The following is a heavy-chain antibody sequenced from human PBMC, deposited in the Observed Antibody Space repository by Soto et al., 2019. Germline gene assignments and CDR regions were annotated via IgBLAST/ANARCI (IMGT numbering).Heavy chain of an antibody. CDR1: GYTFTDYD. J-gene: IGHJ4*02. CDR2: MNPNSGRT. CDR3: STWGRNGWYTGFF. Sequence: QVQLVQSGAEVRKPGASVKVSCKTSGYTFTDYDINWVRQAPGQGLEWVGRMNPNSGRTDYAQKLEGRVTMTRDISISTAYMELSSLGYDDTAVYFSSTWGRNGWYTGFFWGQGTLVTVSS. D-gene: IGHD6-19*01. V-gene: IGHV1-8*02.